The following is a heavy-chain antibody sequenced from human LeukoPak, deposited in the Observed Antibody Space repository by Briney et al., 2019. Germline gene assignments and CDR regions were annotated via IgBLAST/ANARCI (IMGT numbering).Heavy chain of an antibody. CDR3: AKESAGSGYSGYDYFEYFQH. Sequence: GRSLRLSCAASGFTFGSYGMHWVRQAPGKGLEWVAVISYDGSNKYYADSVKGRFTISRDNSKNTLYLQMNSLRAEDTAVYYCAKESAGSGYSGYDYFEYFQHWGQGTLVTVSS. D-gene: IGHD5-12*01. CDR1: GFTFGSYG. CDR2: ISYDGSNK. V-gene: IGHV3-30*18. J-gene: IGHJ1*01.